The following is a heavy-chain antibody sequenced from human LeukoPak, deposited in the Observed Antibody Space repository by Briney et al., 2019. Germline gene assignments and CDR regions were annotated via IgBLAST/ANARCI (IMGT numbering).Heavy chain of an antibody. Sequence: ASVKVCCKASGYTFTSYGISWVRQNPGQGLEGMGWISAYNGNTNYAQKLQGRVTMTTDTSTSTAYMELRSLRSDDTAVYYFFFRAELGIRYFDYWGQGTLVTVSS. J-gene: IGHJ4*02. CDR1: GYTFTSYG. CDR2: ISAYNGNT. D-gene: IGHD3-9*01. CDR3: FFRAELGIRYFDY. V-gene: IGHV1-18*04.